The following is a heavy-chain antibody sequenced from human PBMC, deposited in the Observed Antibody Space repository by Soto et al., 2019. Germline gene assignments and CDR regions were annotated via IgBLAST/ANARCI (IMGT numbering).Heavy chain of an antibody. CDR2: VYHTGRT. V-gene: IGHV4-34*11. CDR1: GGSFSGYY. Sequence: SETLSLTCAVYGGSFSGYYWSWIRQPPGKGLEWIGYVYHTGRTSYNPSLKSRVSISMDTSKNQFSLNLDSVTAADTAVYFCARDFAYFDSWGQGTLVTVSS. J-gene: IGHJ4*02. D-gene: IGHD3-3*01. CDR3: ARDFAYFDS.